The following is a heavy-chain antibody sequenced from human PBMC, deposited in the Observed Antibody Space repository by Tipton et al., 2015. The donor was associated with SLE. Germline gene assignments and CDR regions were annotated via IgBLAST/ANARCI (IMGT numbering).Heavy chain of an antibody. CDR1: GFTFSSYA. CDR3: AVPRLGTTGRYFDY. Sequence: SLRLSCAASGFTFSSYAMSWVRQAPGKGLEWVSAISGSGGSTYYADSVKGRFTISRDNSKNTLYLQMNSLRAEDTAVYYCAVPRLGTTGRYFDYWGQGTLVTVSS. CDR2: ISGSGGST. V-gene: IGHV3-23*01. J-gene: IGHJ4*02. D-gene: IGHD4-17*01.